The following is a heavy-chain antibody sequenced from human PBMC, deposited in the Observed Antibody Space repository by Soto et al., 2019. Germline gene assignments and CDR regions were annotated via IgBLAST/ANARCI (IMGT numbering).Heavy chain of an antibody. CDR3: ARLVGVAFSP. V-gene: IGHV4-30-2*01. Sequence: AVSGGSISSGHYPWTWIRQPPGKGLEWIGYIYPGGNTYYSPSLKSRVTIALDTSKSLVSLRLNSVTAADSAVYYCARLVGVAFSPWGQGTLVTVSS. D-gene: IGHD2-21*01. J-gene: IGHJ4*02. CDR1: GGSISSGHYP. CDR2: IYPGGNT.